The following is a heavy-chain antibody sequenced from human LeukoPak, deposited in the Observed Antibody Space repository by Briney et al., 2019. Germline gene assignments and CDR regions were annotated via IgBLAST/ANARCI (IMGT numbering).Heavy chain of an antibody. Sequence: SETLSLTCAVYGGSFSGYYWSWIRQPRGKGLEWIGEINHSGSTNYNPSLKSRVTISVDTSKNQFSLKLSSVTAADTAVYYCASANSYYYYYYGMDVWGQGTTVTVSS. D-gene: IGHD2/OR15-2a*01. CDR1: GGSFSGYY. J-gene: IGHJ6*02. CDR2: INHSGST. V-gene: IGHV4-34*01. CDR3: ASANSYYYYYYGMDV.